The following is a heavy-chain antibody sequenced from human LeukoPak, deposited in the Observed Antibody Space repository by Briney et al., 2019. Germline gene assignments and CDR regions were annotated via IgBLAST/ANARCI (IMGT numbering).Heavy chain of an antibody. CDR1: GFTFSSYG. CDR3: ARDSEIAAAGLLDY. V-gene: IGHV3-33*01. CDR2: IWYDGSNK. J-gene: IGHJ4*02. Sequence: GRSLRHSCAASGFTFSSYGMHWVRQAPGKGLEWVAVIWYDGSNKYYADSVKGRFTISRDNSKNTLYLQMNSLRAEDTAVYYCARDSEIAAAGLLDYWGQGTLVTVSS. D-gene: IGHD6-13*01.